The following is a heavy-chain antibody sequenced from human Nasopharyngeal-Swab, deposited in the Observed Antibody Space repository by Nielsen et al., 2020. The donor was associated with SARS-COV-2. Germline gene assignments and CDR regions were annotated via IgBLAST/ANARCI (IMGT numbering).Heavy chain of an antibody. CDR1: GFSITGYG. J-gene: IGHJ3*02. D-gene: IGHD2-21*02. CDR2: ISHDGDMK. Sequence: GGSLRLSCAASGFSITGYGMQWVRQAPGKGLEWVALISHDGDMKYYADSVKGRFTISRDDAKNSVYLQMNSLRAEDTAVYYCARESVVTGMDDATDIWGQGTMVTVSS. V-gene: IGHV3-30*03. CDR3: ARESVVTGMDDATDI.